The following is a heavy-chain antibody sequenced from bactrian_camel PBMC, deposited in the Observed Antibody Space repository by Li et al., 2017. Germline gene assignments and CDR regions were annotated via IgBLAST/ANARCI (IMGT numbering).Heavy chain of an antibody. D-gene: IGHD2*01. J-gene: IGHJ4*01. CDR3: AAASGDEWYAYAY. CDR1: GYTFTRHC. Sequence: QVQLVESGGGSVQAGGSLGLSCQASGYTFTRHCMAWFRQAPGMEREGVAAIAIGGESTYIGASVKGRFTISQDYAKNTVFLHMDNLKPEDTALYYCAAASGDEWYAYAYWGQGTQVTVS. V-gene: IGHV3S1*01. CDR2: IAIGGEST.